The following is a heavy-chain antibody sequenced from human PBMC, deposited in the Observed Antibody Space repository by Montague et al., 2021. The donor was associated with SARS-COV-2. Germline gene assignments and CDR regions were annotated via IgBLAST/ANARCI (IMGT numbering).Heavy chain of an antibody. CDR2: IYYSGST. V-gene: IGHV4-39*02. CDR1: GGSISSSGYY. Sequence: SETLSLTCTVSGGSISSSGYYWGWIRQPPGRGLEWIGCIYYSGSTYYNPSLKSRVTISVDTSKNQFSLKLSSVTAADTAVYYCAREPAITMVVVVPRDCFDPWGQGTMVTVSS. D-gene: IGHD3-22*01. J-gene: IGHJ5*02. CDR3: AREPAITMVVVVPRDCFDP.